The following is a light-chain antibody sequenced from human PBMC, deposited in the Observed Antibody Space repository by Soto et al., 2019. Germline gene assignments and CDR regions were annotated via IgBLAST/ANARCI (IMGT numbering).Light chain of an antibody. CDR1: QSFNSIY. Sequence: EIVLSQSPGTLSLSSGEGATLSCRTSQSFNSIYLAWYQQKRGQAPRLLIYGASSRATGIPDRFSGSGSGTDFTLTISRLEPEDFSVYYCHQYGTAPLTFGPGTKVDIK. J-gene: IGKJ3*01. CDR2: GAS. V-gene: IGKV3-20*01. CDR3: HQYGTAPLT.